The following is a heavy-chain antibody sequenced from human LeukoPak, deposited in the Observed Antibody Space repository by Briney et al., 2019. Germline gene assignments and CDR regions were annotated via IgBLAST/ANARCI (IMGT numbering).Heavy chain of an antibody. D-gene: IGHD3-22*01. V-gene: IGHV4-59*11. Sequence: PSETLSLTCTVSGGSISSHYWSWIRQPPGKGLEWIGDMYYNGSTNYNPSLKSRVTISVDTPKNQFSLKLSSVTAADTAVYYCARVAYSYDSSGYYRPLLFDYWGQGTLVTVSS. J-gene: IGHJ4*02. CDR3: ARVAYSYDSSGYYRPLLFDY. CDR1: GGSISSHY. CDR2: MYYNGST.